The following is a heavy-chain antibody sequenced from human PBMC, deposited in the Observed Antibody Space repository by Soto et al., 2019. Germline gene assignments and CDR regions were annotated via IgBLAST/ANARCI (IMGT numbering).Heavy chain of an antibody. CDR1: GGSISSDNYY. V-gene: IGHV4-39*01. J-gene: IGHJ4*02. Sequence: VSVKCIDSGGSISSDNYYWGWIRQPPGKGLEWIGSMYYSGSTYYNPSLKSRVTISVGASKNQFSLKLSSVTAADTAVYYCASLYYYDSSAFLHYFDNLGQVSLVMVS. D-gene: IGHD3-22*01. CDR2: MYYSGST. CDR3: ASLYYYDSSAFLHYFDN.